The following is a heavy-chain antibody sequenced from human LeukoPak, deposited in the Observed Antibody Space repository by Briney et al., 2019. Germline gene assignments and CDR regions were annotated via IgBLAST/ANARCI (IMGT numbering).Heavy chain of an antibody. CDR1: GFTFSSYG. Sequence: PGGSLRLSCAAPGFTFSSYGMHWVRQAPGKGLEWVAFIRYDGSNKYYADSVKGRFTISRDNSKNTLYLQMNSLRAEDTAVYYCAKDPQQVAAPEITPGNAFDIWGQGTMVTVSS. J-gene: IGHJ3*02. CDR3: AKDPQQVAAPEITPGNAFDI. D-gene: IGHD2-15*01. CDR2: IRYDGSNK. V-gene: IGHV3-30*02.